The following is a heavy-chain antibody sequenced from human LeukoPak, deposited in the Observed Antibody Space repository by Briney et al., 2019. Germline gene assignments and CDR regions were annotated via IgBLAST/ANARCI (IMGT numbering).Heavy chain of an antibody. Sequence: ASVTVSCMVSGYTLTELSMHWVRQAPGKGLEWMGGFYPEDGETIYAQKFQGRVTMTEDTSTDTAYMELSSLRSEDTDVYYCATDLGQPNCFDYWGQGALVTVSS. CDR1: GYTLTELS. CDR2: FYPEDGET. CDR3: ATDLGQPNCFDY. V-gene: IGHV1-24*01. J-gene: IGHJ4*02.